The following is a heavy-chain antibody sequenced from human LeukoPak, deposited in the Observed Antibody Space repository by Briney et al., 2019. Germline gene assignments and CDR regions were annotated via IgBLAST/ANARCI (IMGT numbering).Heavy chain of an antibody. V-gene: IGHV4-4*07. CDR3: AREEFDYGGLGYFDH. CDR1: GGSISSYY. Sequence: SETLSLTCTVSGGSISSYYWTWIRQPAGKGLEWIGRVDSSGSTNYNPSLNSRLTMSVDTSRNQFSLRLTSLTAADTAVYYCAREEFDYGGLGYFDHWGQGTLVTVSS. D-gene: IGHD4-23*01. J-gene: IGHJ4*02. CDR2: VDSSGST.